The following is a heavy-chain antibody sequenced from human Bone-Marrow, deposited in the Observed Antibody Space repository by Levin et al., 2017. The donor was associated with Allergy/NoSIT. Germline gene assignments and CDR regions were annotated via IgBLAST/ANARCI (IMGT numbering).Heavy chain of an antibody. CDR1: DFTLSSYW. Sequence: GGSLRLSCTASDFTLSSYWMGWVRQAPGRGLECVANINQGGSETHYVDSVRGRFTISRDNAENSLYLQMTSLSVEDTALYYCVSQYDTPSHYWGQGTLVTVSS. CDR2: INQGGSET. CDR3: VSQYDTPSHY. J-gene: IGHJ4*02. V-gene: IGHV3-7*01. D-gene: IGHD2-8*01.